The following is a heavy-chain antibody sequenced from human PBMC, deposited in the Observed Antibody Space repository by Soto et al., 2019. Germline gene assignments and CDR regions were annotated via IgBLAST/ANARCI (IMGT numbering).Heavy chain of an antibody. Sequence: GGSLRLSCAASGFTFSSYAMHWVRQAPGKGLEWVAGINSDGSNTSYADSVKGRFTISRDNAKNTLYLQMNSLRAEDTAVYYCARDKAYYYGSGPNDYYYYGMDVWGQGTTVTVSS. V-gene: IGHV3-74*01. D-gene: IGHD3-10*01. J-gene: IGHJ6*02. CDR1: GFTFSSYA. CDR2: INSDGSNT. CDR3: ARDKAYYYGSGPNDYYYYGMDV.